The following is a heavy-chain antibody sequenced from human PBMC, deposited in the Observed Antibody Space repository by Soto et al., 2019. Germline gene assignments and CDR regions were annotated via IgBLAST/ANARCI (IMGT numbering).Heavy chain of an antibody. V-gene: IGHV3-23*01. J-gene: IGHJ3*02. CDR2: ISGSGGST. Sequence: EVQLLESGGGLVQPGGSLRLSCAASGFTFSSYAMSWVRQAPGKGLEWVSAISGSGGSTYYADSVKGRFTISSDNSKNTLYLQMNSLRAEDTAVYYCASRRVVVVPALGTGAFDIWGQGTMVTVSS. CDR3: ASRRVVVVPALGTGAFDI. CDR1: GFTFSSYA. D-gene: IGHD2-2*01.